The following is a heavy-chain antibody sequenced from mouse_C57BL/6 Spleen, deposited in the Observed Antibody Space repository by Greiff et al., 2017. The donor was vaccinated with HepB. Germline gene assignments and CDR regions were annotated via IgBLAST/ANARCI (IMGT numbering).Heavy chain of an antibody. D-gene: IGHD2-5*01. Sequence: QVHVKQSGAELVKPGASVKMSCKASGYTFTSYWITWVKQRPGQGLEWIGDIYPGSGSTNYNEKFKSKATLTVDTSSSTAYMQLSSLTSEDSAVYYCARTRAYYSNYYAMDYWGQGTSVTVSS. CDR1: GYTFTSYW. CDR3: ARTRAYYSNYYAMDY. V-gene: IGHV1-55*01. J-gene: IGHJ4*01. CDR2: IYPGSGST.